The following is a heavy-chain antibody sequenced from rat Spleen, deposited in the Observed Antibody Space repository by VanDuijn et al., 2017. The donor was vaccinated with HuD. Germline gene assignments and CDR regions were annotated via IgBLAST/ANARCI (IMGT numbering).Heavy chain of an antibody. V-gene: IGHV3-1*01. J-gene: IGHJ2*01. CDR2: ISYSGSS. Sequence: EVQLQESGPGLVKPSQSISLTCSVTGYSITNNYWGWIRKFPGNEMEWIGHISYSGSSNYRPSLKSRISFSRDTSRNQFFLQLNSVTTEDTATYYCARDNNYKAYWGQGVMVTVSS. CDR1: GYSITNNY. D-gene: IGHD1-10*01. CDR3: ARDNNYKAY.